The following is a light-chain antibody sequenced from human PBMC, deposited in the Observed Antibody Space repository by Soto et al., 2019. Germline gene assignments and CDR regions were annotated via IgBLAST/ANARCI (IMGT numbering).Light chain of an antibody. CDR1: QSISIW. V-gene: IGKV1-5*03. J-gene: IGKJ1*01. CDR3: QPYNSDLT. CDR2: KAS. Sequence: DIQMTQSPSTLSASVGDRVTITCRASQSISIWLAWYQQKPGKAPNLLISKASSIESGVPSRFSGSGSGTDFTLTIHTLQPDYFATYYGQPYNSDLTFGQGTKVEIK.